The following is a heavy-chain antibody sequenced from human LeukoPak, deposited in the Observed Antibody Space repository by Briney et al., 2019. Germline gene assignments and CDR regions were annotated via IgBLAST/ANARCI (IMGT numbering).Heavy chain of an antibody. CDR1: GFTFSSYS. Sequence: GGSLRLSCAASGFTFSSYSMNWVRHAPGKGLEWVSSISSSSSYIYYADSVKGRFTISRDNAKNSLYLQMNSLRAEDTAVYYCARGTIRSIAARSAFDIWGQGTMVTVSS. D-gene: IGHD6-6*01. CDR3: ARGTIRSIAARSAFDI. CDR2: ISSSSSYI. V-gene: IGHV3-21*01. J-gene: IGHJ3*02.